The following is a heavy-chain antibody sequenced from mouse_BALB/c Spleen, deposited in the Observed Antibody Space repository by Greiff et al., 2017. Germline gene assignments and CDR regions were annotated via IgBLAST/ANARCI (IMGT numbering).Heavy chain of an antibody. CDR3: ARSHYYGSPYYFDY. CDR2: ISSGSSTI. V-gene: IGHV5-17*02. CDR1: GFTFSSFG. D-gene: IGHD1-1*01. J-gene: IGHJ2*01. Sequence: EVKVVESGGGLVQPGGSRKLSCAASGFTFSSFGMHWVRQAPEKGLEWVAYISSGSSTIYYADTVKGRFTISRDNPKNTLFLQMTSLRSEDTAMYYCARSHYYGSPYYFDYWGQGTTLTVSS.